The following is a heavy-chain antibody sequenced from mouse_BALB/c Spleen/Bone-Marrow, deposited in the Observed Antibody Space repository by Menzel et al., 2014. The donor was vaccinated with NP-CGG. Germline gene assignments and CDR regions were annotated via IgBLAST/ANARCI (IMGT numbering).Heavy chain of an antibody. D-gene: IGHD1-1*01. J-gene: IGHJ2*01. CDR2: IRNKANGYTT. V-gene: IGHV7-3*02. CDR1: GFTFTDYY. CDR3: ARDSRSTVSHFDY. Sequence: DVMLVESGGGLVQPGGSLRLSCATSGFTFTDYYMNWVRQPPGKALEWLGFIRNKANGYTTEYSASVKGRFTFSRDNSQSILYLQMNTLRAEDSATYYCARDSRSTVSHFDYWGQGTTLTVSS.